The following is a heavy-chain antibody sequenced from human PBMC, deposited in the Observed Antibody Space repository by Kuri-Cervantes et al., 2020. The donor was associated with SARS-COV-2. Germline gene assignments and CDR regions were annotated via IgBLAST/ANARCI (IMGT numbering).Heavy chain of an antibody. CDR2: ISYDGSNK. CDR3: ARTLGEDIVVVPAATFDY. D-gene: IGHD2-2*01. J-gene: IGHJ4*02. CDR1: GFTFSSYA. V-gene: IGHV3-30-3*01. Sequence: GESLKIFCAASGFTFSSYAMHWFRQAPGKGLEWVAVISYDGSNKYYADSVKGRFTISRDNSKNTLYLQMNSLRAEDTAVYYCARTLGEDIVVVPAATFDYWGQGTLVTVSS.